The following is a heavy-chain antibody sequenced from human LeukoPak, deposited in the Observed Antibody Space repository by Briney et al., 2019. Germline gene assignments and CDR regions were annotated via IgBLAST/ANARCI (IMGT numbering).Heavy chain of an antibody. J-gene: IGHJ5*02. CDR1: GFTFXSXX. Sequence: EGSLRLSCAASGFTFXSXXXSXVXKAPGXGLEWVTAISGSGGSTYYADSVKGRSTISRDNSKNTLYLQMNSLRAEDTAVYYCAKGDAYSWGQGTLVTVSS. D-gene: IGHD3-16*01. CDR3: AKGDAYS. CDR2: ISGSGGST. V-gene: IGHV3-23*01.